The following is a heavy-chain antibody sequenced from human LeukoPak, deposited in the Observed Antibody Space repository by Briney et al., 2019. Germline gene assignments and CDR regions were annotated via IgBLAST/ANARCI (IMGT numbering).Heavy chain of an antibody. V-gene: IGHV1-18*01. Sequence: ASVKVSCKASGYTYTSHGIYWVRQAPGQGLEWMGWISGYNGNTNYAQKLQGRVTMTTDTSTSTTYMELRSLRSDDTAVYYCARNGPRWTYHDYWGQGTLVTVSS. CDR3: ARNGPRWTYHDY. CDR2: ISGYNGNT. CDR1: GYTYTSHG. J-gene: IGHJ4*02. D-gene: IGHD2-15*01.